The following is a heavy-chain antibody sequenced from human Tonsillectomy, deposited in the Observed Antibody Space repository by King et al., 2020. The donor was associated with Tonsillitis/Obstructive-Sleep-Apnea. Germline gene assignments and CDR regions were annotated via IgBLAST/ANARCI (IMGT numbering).Heavy chain of an antibody. CDR1: GFTFSSYG. J-gene: IGHJ4*02. Sequence: QLVQSGGGEVQPGRSLRLSCAVSGFTFSSYGMHWVRQAPGKGLEWVAVISYDGINKYYADSVKGRFTISRDNSKNTLYLQMNSLRAEDTAVYYCAKGGEAFDYWGQGTLVTVSS. V-gene: IGHV3-30*18. CDR2: ISYDGINK. D-gene: IGHD3-16*01. CDR3: AKGGEAFDY.